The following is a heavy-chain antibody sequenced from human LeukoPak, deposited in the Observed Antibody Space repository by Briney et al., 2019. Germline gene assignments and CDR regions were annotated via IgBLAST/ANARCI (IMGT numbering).Heavy chain of an antibody. D-gene: IGHD3-10*01. CDR2: IWSDGSNK. CDR3: VRASGSFDY. J-gene: IGHJ4*02. Sequence: GGSLRLSCAASGFTFSDYGIHWVRRAPGKGLEWVAVIWSDGSNKYYADSVKGRFTISRDNSRKTLYLQMNSLRVEDTAVYYCVRASGSFDYWGQGTLVTVCS. V-gene: IGHV3-33*01. CDR1: GFTFSDYG.